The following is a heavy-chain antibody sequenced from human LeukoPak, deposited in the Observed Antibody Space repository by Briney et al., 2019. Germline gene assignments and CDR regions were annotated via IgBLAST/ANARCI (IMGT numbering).Heavy chain of an antibody. D-gene: IGHD2-2*01. CDR3: ARTYCSSTSCFGSNFYFYYNMDV. Sequence: RGESLKISCKGSGYNFINFWIGWVRQMPGKGLEWMGIIYPDDSDTRYSPSFQGQVTISADKSINTAYLQWSSLKASDTAMYYCARTYCSSTSCFGSNFYFYYNMDVWGKGTTVTVSS. CDR1: GYNFINFW. V-gene: IGHV5-51*01. CDR2: IYPDDSDT. J-gene: IGHJ6*03.